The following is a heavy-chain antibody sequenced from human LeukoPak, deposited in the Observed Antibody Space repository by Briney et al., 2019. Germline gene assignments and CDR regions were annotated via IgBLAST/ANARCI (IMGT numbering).Heavy chain of an antibody. D-gene: IGHD3-22*01. CDR3: ATDYYYDSSGSYYTVDY. J-gene: IGHJ4*02. CDR2: FDPEDGET. CDR1: GYTLTELS. Sequence: ASVTVSCKVSGYTLTELSMHWVRQAPGKGLEWMGGFDPEDGETFYAQKFQGRVTMTEDTSTDTAYMELGSLRSEDTAVYYCATDYYYDSSGSYYTVDYWGQGTLVTVSS. V-gene: IGHV1-24*01.